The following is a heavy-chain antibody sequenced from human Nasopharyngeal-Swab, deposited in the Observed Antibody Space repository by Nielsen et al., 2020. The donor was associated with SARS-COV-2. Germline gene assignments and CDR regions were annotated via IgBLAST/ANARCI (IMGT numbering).Heavy chain of an antibody. Sequence: LRLSCAISGDSVSSNSAAWNWIRQSPSRGLEWLGRTYYRSKWYNDYAVSVKSRITINPDTSKNQFSLRLNSVTPEDTAVYYCARGKLLWFGELSRRVYYFDYWGQGTLVTVSS. CDR1: GDSVSSNSAA. CDR2: TYYRSKWYN. CDR3: ARGKLLWFGELSRRVYYFDY. J-gene: IGHJ4*02. V-gene: IGHV6-1*01. D-gene: IGHD3-10*01.